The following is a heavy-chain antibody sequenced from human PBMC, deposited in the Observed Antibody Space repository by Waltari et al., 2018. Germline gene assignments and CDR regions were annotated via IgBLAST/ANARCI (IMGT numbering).Heavy chain of an antibody. J-gene: IGHJ3*02. CDR1: GYSISSGYY. V-gene: IGHV4-38-2*01. CDR3: ASRNPYYDILTGSRDAFDI. Sequence: QVQLQESGPGLVKPSETLSLTCAVSGYSISSGYYWGWIRQPPGKGLEWIGSIYHSGSTYYNPSLKSRVTISVDTSKNQFSLKLSSVTAADTAVYYCASRNPYYDILTGSRDAFDIWGQGTMVTVSP. D-gene: IGHD3-9*01. CDR2: IYHSGST.